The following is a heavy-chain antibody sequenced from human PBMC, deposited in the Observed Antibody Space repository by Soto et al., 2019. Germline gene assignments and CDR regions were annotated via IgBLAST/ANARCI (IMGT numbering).Heavy chain of an antibody. J-gene: IGHJ6*02. CDR3: ARDKAYYDFWSGYSNYYYYYGMDV. D-gene: IGHD3-3*01. CDR2: IYYSGST. V-gene: IGHV4-59*01. Sequence: SSETLSLTCTVSGGSISSYYWSWIRQPPGKGLEWIGYIYYSGSTNYNPSLKSRVTISVDTSKNQFSLKLSSVTAADTAVYYCARDKAYYDFWSGYSNYYYYYGMDVWGQGTTVTVSS. CDR1: GGSISSYY.